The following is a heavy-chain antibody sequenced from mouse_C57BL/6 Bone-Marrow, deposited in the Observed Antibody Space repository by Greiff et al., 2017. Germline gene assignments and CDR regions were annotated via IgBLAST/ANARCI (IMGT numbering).Heavy chain of an antibody. J-gene: IGHJ2*01. CDR1: GYTFTSYW. CDR2: IDPSDSYT. Sequence: QVQLQQPGAELVKPGASVKLSCKASGYTFTSYWMQWVKQRPGQGLEWIGEIDPSDSYTNYTQQFKGKATLTVDTSSSTAYQQLSSLTSEDSAVYYCASGGDYGSSSYVDYWGQGTTLTVSS. CDR3: ASGGDYGSSSYVDY. D-gene: IGHD1-1*01. V-gene: IGHV1-50*01.